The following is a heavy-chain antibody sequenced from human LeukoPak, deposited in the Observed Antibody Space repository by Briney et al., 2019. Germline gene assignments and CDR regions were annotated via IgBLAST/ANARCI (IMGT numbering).Heavy chain of an antibody. CDR2: INTNTGNP. CDR3: ARDPVQLWLVKNKAFDY. D-gene: IGHD5-18*01. Sequence: ASVKVSCKASGYTFTSYAMNWVRQAPGQGLEWMGWINTNTGNPTYAQGFTGRFVFSLDTSVSTAYLQISSLKAEDTAVYYCARDPVQLWLVKNKAFDYWGQGTLVTVSS. CDR1: GYTFTSYA. J-gene: IGHJ4*02. V-gene: IGHV7-4-1*02.